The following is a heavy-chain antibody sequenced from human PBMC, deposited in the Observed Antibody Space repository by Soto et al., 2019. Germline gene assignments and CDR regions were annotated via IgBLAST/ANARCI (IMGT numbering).Heavy chain of an antibody. Sequence: PSETLSLTCTVSGGTISSGDYYWSWIRQHPGKGLEWIGYIYYSGSTNYNPSLKSRVTISVDTSKNQLSLKLRSVTAADTAVYYCARHESPGSSPSGYYYYYMDVWGKGTTVTVSS. CDR3: ARHESPGSSPSGYYYYYMDV. CDR1: GGTISSGDYY. J-gene: IGHJ6*03. D-gene: IGHD6-6*01. CDR2: IYYSGST. V-gene: IGHV4-30-4*08.